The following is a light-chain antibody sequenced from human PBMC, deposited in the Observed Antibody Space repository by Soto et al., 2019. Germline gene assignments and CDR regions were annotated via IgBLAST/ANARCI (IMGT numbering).Light chain of an antibody. CDR3: QQRSTWPWT. V-gene: IGKV3-11*01. Sequence: EVVLTQSPATLSLSPGERATLSCRASQSVSNSLAWYQQRPGQAPRLLIYEASKRATGSPASFSGSGSGTDFTLTISSLESEDFAVYYCQQRSTWPWTFGQGTNLEI. CDR1: QSVSNS. CDR2: EAS. J-gene: IGKJ2*02.